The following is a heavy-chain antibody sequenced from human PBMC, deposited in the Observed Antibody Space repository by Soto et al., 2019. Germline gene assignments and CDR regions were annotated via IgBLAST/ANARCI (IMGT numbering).Heavy chain of an antibody. CDR3: AKDEWIFLGVVVIIYAFDI. CDR1: GFTFSSYA. D-gene: IGHD3-22*01. J-gene: IGHJ3*02. CDR2: FRGSGGGT. Sequence: GGYLRLSCAASGFTFSSYAMSWVRQAPGEGLEWVSAFRGSGGGTYYAYSVKVWFTISRDNSKNTLYLQMNSLRDEVTAVYYCAKDEWIFLGVVVIIYAFDIWGQGTMVTVSS. V-gene: IGHV3-23*01.